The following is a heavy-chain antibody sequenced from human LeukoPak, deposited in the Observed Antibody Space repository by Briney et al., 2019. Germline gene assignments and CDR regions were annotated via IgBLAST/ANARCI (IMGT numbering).Heavy chain of an antibody. CDR2: IKQDGSEK. CDR3: AREIAAAFYYYMDV. Sequence: GGSLRLSCAASGFTFSSYWMSWVRQAPGKGLEWVANIKQDGSEKYYVDSVKGRFTISRDNAMNSLYLQMNSLRAEDTAVYYCAREIAAAFYYYMDVWGKGTTVTVSS. CDR1: GFTFSSYW. J-gene: IGHJ6*03. V-gene: IGHV3-7*01. D-gene: IGHD6-13*01.